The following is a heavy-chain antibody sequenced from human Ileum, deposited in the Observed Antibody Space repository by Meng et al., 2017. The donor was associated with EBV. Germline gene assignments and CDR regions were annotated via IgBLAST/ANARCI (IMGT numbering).Heavy chain of an antibody. CDR2: LCHSGNT. J-gene: IGHJ5*02. Sequence: DTLTVIVTAAGGTTTKGGSVWDRIRQAQARGLEGITILCHSGNTNKNPTLKSRVTTSVDTSKNQFSLWLNSMTAADTAVYYCARPIAAAGWFDPWGQGTLVTVSS. CDR1: GGTTTKGGSV. CDR3: ARPIAAAGWFDP. V-gene: IGHV4-39*01. D-gene: IGHD6-13*01.